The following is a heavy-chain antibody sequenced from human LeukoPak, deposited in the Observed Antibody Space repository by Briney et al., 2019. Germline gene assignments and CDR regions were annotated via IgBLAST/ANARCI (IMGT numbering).Heavy chain of an antibody. CDR2: IYSGGST. Sequence: GGSLRLSCAASGLTFSGYDMHWVRQAPGKGLEWVSVIYSGGSTYYADSVKGRFTISRDNSKNTLYLQMNSLRAEDTAVYYCAGTTVTYPYGMDVWGQGTTVTVSS. D-gene: IGHD4-17*01. CDR3: AGTTVTYPYGMDV. CDR1: GLTFSGYD. J-gene: IGHJ6*02. V-gene: IGHV3-53*01.